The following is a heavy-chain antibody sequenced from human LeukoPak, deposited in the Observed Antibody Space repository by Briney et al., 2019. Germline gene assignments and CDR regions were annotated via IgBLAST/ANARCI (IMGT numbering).Heavy chain of an antibody. CDR2: ISGSGGST. CDR3: AKGDSSDYNFYFDI. V-gene: IGHV3-23*01. D-gene: IGHD3-22*01. CDR1: GFTFSNYA. J-gene: IGHJ4*02. Sequence: GGSLRLSCAASGFTFSNYAMSWVRQAPGKGLEWLSTISGSGGSTYYADSVKGRFTISRDNFKSTLSLQIDNLRDEDTAVYYCAKGDSSDYNFYFDIWGQGTLVTVSS.